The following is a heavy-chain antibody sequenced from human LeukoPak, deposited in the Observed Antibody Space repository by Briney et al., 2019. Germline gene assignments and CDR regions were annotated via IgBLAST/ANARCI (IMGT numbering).Heavy chain of an antibody. D-gene: IGHD3-10*01. CDR3: ARAVSLVMVRGVPVDFDY. Sequence: ASVKVSCKASGYTFTGYYMHWVRQAPGQGLEWMGWINPNSGGTNYAQKFQGWVTMTRDTSISTAYMELSRLRSDDTAVYYCARAVSLVMVRGVPVDFDYWGQGTLVTVSS. V-gene: IGHV1-2*04. CDR2: INPNSGGT. J-gene: IGHJ4*02. CDR1: GYTFTGYY.